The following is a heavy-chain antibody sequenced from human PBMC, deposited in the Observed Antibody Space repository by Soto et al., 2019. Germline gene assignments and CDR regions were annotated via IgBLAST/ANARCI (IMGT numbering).Heavy chain of an antibody. J-gene: IGHJ6*02. CDR3: ARGNCSSPNCYSFSGYYGMDV. CDR1: GGSISSYY. CDR2: IYTSGST. D-gene: IGHD2-2*01. V-gene: IGHV4-4*07. Sequence: SETLSLTCTVSGGSISSYYWSWIRQPAGKGLEWIGRIYTSGSTNYNPSLKSRVTMSLDTSKNQFSLKLTSVTAADTALYYCARGNCSSPNCYSFSGYYGMDVWGQGTTVTV.